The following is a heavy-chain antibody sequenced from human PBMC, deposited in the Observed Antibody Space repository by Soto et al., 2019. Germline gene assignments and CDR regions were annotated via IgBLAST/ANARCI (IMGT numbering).Heavy chain of an antibody. CDR2: INTDGSST. Sequence: GGSLRLSCAASGVTFSSYWMHWVRKAPGKGLVWVSRINTDGSSTTYADSVKGRFAISRDNATTTLYLQMNSLRAEDTAVYYCARTGYYYDTRGYDFDYWGQGILVTVSS. J-gene: IGHJ4*02. V-gene: IGHV3-74*01. CDR3: ARTGYYYDTRGYDFDY. D-gene: IGHD3-22*01. CDR1: GVTFSSYW.